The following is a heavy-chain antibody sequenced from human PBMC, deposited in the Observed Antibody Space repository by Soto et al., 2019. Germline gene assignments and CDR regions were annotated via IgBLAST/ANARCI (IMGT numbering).Heavy chain of an antibody. CDR3: ARDTGYGTFDF. CDR2: INAGYGNT. J-gene: IGHJ4*02. V-gene: IGHV1-3*01. D-gene: IGHD3-9*01. Sequence: ASVKRSCKASGYTFSSYAMHWVRQAPGQRLEWMGWINAGYGNTKSSQKFQDRVIISRDTSASTAYMELTSLRSEDTAVYHCARDTGYGTFDFWGQGTLVTVSS. CDR1: GYTFSSYA.